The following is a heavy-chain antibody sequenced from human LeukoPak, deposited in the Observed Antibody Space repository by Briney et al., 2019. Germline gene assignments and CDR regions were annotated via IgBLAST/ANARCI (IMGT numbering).Heavy chain of an antibody. CDR2: IWYDGSNK. CDR1: GFTFSSYG. CDR3: ARGIAVAGDY. D-gene: IGHD6-19*01. V-gene: IGHV3-33*01. Sequence: PGGSLRLSCAASGFTFSSYGMHWVRQAPGKGLEWMAVIWYDGSNKYYADSVKGRFTISRDNSKNTLYLQMNSLRAEDTAVYYCARGIAVAGDYWGQGTLVTVSS. J-gene: IGHJ4*02.